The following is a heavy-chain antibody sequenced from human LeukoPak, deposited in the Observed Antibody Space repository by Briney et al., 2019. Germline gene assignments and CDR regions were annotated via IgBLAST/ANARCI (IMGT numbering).Heavy chain of an antibody. CDR2: IIPIFGTA. CDR3: ARGRGIQLWLDY. V-gene: IGHV1-69*05. CDR1: GGTFSSYA. Sequence: SVEVSCKASGGTFSSYAISWVRQAPGQGLEWMGRIIPIFGTANYAQKFQGRVTITTDESTSTAYMELSSLRSEDTAVYYCARGRGIQLWLDYWGKGTRVTVSS. J-gene: IGHJ4*02. D-gene: IGHD5-18*01.